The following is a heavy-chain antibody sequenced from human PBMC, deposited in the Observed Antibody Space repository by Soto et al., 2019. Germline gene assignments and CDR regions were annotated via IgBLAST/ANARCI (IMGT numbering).Heavy chain of an antibody. CDR3: ARHEGGY. CDR1: GYGFTAYW. Sequence: EVQLVQSGAEVKKAGESLKISCKGSGYGFTAYWISWVRQMPGRGLEWMGMIDPSDSYTNYSPSFQAHVTISADKSIGTAYLQWSSLKASDTAMYYCARHEGGYWGQGTLVTVSS. CDR2: IDPSDSYT. V-gene: IGHV5-10-1*01. J-gene: IGHJ4*02.